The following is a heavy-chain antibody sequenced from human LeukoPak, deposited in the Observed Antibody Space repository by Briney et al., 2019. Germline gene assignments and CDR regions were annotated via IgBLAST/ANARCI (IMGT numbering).Heavy chain of an antibody. J-gene: IGHJ4*02. CDR3: ARHWDTAFNGGYDY. V-gene: IGHV4-34*01. CDR1: GGSFSGYY. D-gene: IGHD5-18*01. Sequence: KPSETLSLTCAVYGGSFSGYYWSWIRQPPGKGLEWIGEINHSGSTNYNPSLKSRVTISVDTSKNQFSLKLSSVTAADTAVYYCARHWDTAFNGGYDYWGQGTLVTVSS. CDR2: INHSGST.